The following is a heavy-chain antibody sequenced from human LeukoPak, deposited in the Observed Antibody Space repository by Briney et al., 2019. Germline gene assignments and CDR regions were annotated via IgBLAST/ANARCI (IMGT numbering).Heavy chain of an antibody. Sequence: GDSLRLSCAASGFTVSSNYISWVRQAPGKGLEWVSIIYSGGSTYYADSVKGRFTISRDNSKNTVNLQMNSLRAEDTAVYYCARGFAPGYKWFDPWGQGTLVTVSS. V-gene: IGHV3-53*01. CDR3: ARGFAPGYKWFDP. D-gene: IGHD1-14*01. CDR1: GFTVSSNY. CDR2: IYSGGST. J-gene: IGHJ5*02.